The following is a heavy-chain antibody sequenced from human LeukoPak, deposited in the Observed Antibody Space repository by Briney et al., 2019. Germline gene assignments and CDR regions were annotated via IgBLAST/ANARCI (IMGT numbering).Heavy chain of an antibody. CDR2: ISGSGGST. V-gene: IGHV3-23*01. D-gene: IGHD3-10*01. CDR3: AKGGSRIWFGEFIDY. CDR1: AFTFSSYA. J-gene: IGHJ4*02. Sequence: GGSLRLSCAASAFTFSSYAMSWVRQAPGKGLEWVSAISGSGGSTYYADSVKGRFTISRDNSKNTLYLQMNSLRAEDTAVYYCAKGGSRIWFGEFIDYWGQGTLVTVSS.